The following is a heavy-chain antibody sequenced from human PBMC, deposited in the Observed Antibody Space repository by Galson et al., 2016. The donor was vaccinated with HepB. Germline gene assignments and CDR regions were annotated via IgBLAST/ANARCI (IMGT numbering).Heavy chain of an antibody. Sequence: SVKVSCKASGYIFTSYGMHWVRQAPGQRLEWMGWISAGTGNTNYSQKFQGRVTITRDTSGSPAYMELSSLRSEDTAVYYCARARGSGCSDYWGQGTLVTVSS. D-gene: IGHD6-19*01. CDR1: GYIFTSYG. V-gene: IGHV1-3*01. CDR3: ARARGSGCSDY. CDR2: ISAGTGNT. J-gene: IGHJ4*02.